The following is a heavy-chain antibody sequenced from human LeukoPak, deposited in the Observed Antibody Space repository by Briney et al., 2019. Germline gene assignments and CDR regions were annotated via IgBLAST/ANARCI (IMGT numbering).Heavy chain of an antibody. V-gene: IGHV3-15*01. CDR3: TTSEYLHAFDI. CDR2: IKRKTEGEST. Sequence: GGSLRLSCAASGFTFSNVWMTWVRQAPGKGLEWVGRIKRKTEGESTDYAAPVKGRFTISRDDSKNTLYLQMNSLRTEDTAVYYCTTSEYLHAFDIWGRGTMVTVSS. D-gene: IGHD6-6*01. J-gene: IGHJ3*02. CDR1: GFTFSNVW.